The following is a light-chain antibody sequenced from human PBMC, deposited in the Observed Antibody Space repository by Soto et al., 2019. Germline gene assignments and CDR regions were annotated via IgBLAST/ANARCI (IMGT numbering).Light chain of an antibody. J-gene: IGLJ2*01. Sequence: QSALTQPASVSGSPGQSITISCTGTSSDVGSYNLVSLYQQHPGKAPKLMSYEGSKRPSGVSNRFSGSKSGNTASLTISGLQAEDEADYYCCSYAGSRTYVVFGGGTKLTVL. CDR2: EGS. CDR1: SSDVGSYNL. V-gene: IGLV2-23*01. CDR3: CSYAGSRTYVV.